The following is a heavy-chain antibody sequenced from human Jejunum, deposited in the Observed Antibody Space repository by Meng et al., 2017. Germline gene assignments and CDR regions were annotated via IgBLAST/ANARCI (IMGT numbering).Heavy chain of an antibody. D-gene: IGHD1-14*01. CDR1: GGSFSDYY. CDR2: INHNGSP. J-gene: IGHJ4*02. CDR3: AIGGPGPRLLN. V-gene: IGHV4-34*02. Sequence: QVQLQQWGAGLLKPSETLSLTCAVYGGSFSDYYWTWIRQPPGKGLEWIGEINHNGSPYYNPSLNNRVTMSVDTSKNQLSLKLSSVTAADTAVYYCAIGGPGPRLLNWGQGTLVTVSS.